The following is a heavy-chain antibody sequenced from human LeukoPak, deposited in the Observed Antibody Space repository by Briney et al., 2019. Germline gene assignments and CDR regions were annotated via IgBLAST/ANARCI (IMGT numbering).Heavy chain of an antibody. J-gene: IGHJ6*02. D-gene: IGHD1-26*01. Sequence: SETLSLTCTVSGGSISSYYWSWIRQPPGKGLEWIGYIYYSGSTNYNPSLKSRVTMSVDTSKNLFSLKVSSVTAADTAVYYCARGRSNYYGMDVWGQGTTVTVSS. CDR1: GGSISSYY. CDR3: ARGRSNYYGMDV. V-gene: IGHV4-59*01. CDR2: IYYSGST.